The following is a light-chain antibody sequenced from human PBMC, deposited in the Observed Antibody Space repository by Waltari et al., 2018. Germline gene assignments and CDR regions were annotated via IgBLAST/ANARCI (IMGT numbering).Light chain of an antibody. V-gene: IGKV1-5*03. CDR1: QSVRDW. CDR2: KSS. J-gene: IGKJ1*01. Sequence: DVQMTQTPSTLSASVGDRVTITCRASQSVRDWVAWYQQKPGKAPKLLIYKSSYLEDGVPSRFSGSASGTEFTFTIASLQADDFATYYCQQCHTFPKAFGQGTKVEV. CDR3: QQCHTFPKA.